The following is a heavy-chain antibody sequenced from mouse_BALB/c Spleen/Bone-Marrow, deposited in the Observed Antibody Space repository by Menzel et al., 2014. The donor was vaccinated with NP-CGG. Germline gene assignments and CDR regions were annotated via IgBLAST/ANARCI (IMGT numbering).Heavy chain of an antibody. CDR1: GFNIKDYY. CDR3: ARGDGYAMDY. V-gene: IGHV14-1*02. Sequence: AQLKQSGAEIVRPGALVKLSCKASGFNIKDYYMQWVKQRPEQGLEWIGWIDPENGNTIYDPKFQGKASITADTSSNTAYLQLSSLTSEDTAVYYCARGDGYAMDYWGQATSVTVSS. J-gene: IGHJ4*01. CDR2: IDPENGNT.